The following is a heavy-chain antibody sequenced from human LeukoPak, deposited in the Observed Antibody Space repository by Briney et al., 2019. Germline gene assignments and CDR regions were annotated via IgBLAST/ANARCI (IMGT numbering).Heavy chain of an antibody. D-gene: IGHD6-19*01. CDR1: CGFTSNYY. CDR2: ISHSGST. Sequence: NPSSPQSPTGTASCGFTSNYYARWIRQPPGDRLEWVGYISHSGSTNSTPSLKSRFTISIDTSKNQFSLKLSSVTAADTAVYYCARHSGAGTGFVYWGQGTLVTVSS. V-gene: IGHV4-59*08. J-gene: IGHJ4*02. CDR3: ARHSGAGTGFVY.